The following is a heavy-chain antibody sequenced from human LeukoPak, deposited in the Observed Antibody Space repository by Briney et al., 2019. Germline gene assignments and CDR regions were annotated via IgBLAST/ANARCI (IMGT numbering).Heavy chain of an antibody. CDR3: ARGLRGIQPVTSG. V-gene: IGHV1-8*02. D-gene: IGHD5-18*01. Sequence: ASVKVSCKASGYTFTSYGISWVRQAPGQGLEWMGWMNPNSGNTGYAQKFQGRVTMTRNTSISTAYMELSSLRSEDTAVYYCARGLRGIQPVTSGWGQGTLVTVSS. CDR2: MNPNSGNT. CDR1: GYTFTSYG. J-gene: IGHJ4*02.